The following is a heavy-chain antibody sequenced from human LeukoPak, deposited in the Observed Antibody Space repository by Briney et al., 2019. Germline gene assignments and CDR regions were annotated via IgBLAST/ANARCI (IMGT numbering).Heavy chain of an antibody. D-gene: IGHD3-10*01. V-gene: IGHV1-18*01. Sequence: ASVKVSCKASGYTFTSYGISWVRQAPGQGLEWMGWISAYNGNTNYAQKLQGRVTMTTDTSTSTAYMELSSLRSEDTAVYYCARCITMVREDAFDIWGQGTMVTVSS. J-gene: IGHJ3*02. CDR3: ARCITMVREDAFDI. CDR2: ISAYNGNT. CDR1: GYTFTSYG.